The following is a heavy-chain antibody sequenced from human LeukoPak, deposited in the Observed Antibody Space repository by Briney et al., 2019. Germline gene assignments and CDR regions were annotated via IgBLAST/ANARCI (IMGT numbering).Heavy chain of an antibody. CDR3: ARGRGWVDH. V-gene: IGHV3-7*01. D-gene: IGHD3-16*01. Sequence: GGSLRLSCAASGFTFSAYAMSWFRQAPGKGLEWVANIHDDGHVRNYEDSVKGRFTISRDDARSSVYLQLRSLRAEDTALYFCARGRGWVDHWGQGTLVTVSS. CDR1: GFTFSAYA. J-gene: IGHJ4*02. CDR2: IHDDGHVR.